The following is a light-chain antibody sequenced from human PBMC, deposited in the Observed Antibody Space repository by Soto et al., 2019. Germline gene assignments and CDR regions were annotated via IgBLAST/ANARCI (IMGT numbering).Light chain of an antibody. Sequence: EIVLTHSPSTLSLSPGSRSNLSCRDSPSVANFLAWYQQKPGQAPRLLIYGAFNRATGIPARFSGSGSGTDFTLTISSLEHEDSAVYYCQQRNVWPPVTFGQATRLEIK. J-gene: IGKJ5*01. CDR2: GAF. CDR3: QQRNVWPPVT. V-gene: IGKV3-11*01. CDR1: PSVANF.